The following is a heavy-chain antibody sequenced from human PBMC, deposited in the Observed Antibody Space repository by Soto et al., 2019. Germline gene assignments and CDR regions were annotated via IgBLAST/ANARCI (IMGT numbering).Heavy chain of an antibody. J-gene: IGHJ5*02. CDR1: GGSISSSSYY. CDR2: IYYSGST. Sequence: PSETLSLTCTVSGGSISSSSYYWGWIRQPPGKGLEWIGSIYYSGSTYYNPSLKSRVTISVDTSKSQFSLKLSSVTAADTAVYYCARSSDILTGYYRILNWFDPWGQGTLVTVSS. V-gene: IGHV4-39*01. D-gene: IGHD3-9*01. CDR3: ARSSDILTGYYRILNWFDP.